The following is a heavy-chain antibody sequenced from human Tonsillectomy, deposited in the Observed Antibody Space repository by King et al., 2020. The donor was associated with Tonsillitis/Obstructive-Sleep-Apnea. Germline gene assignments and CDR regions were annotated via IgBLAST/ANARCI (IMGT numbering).Heavy chain of an antibody. CDR3: AAHNDCSGGSCYSGGFGY. CDR2: IRSSSSYI. J-gene: IGHJ4*02. V-gene: IGHV3-21*01. D-gene: IGHD2-15*01. Sequence: VQLVESGGGLVKPGGSLRLSCAASGFTFSSYNMNWVRQAPGKGLEWVSSIRSSSSYIYYADSVMGRFTFSRDNAKNSLCLQMNSRRAEDTAVYYCAAHNDCSGGSCYSGGFGYWGQGPLVTVSS. CDR1: GFTFSSYN.